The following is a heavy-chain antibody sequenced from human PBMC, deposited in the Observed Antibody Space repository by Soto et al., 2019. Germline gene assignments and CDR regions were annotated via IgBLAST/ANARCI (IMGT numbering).Heavy chain of an antibody. J-gene: IGHJ6*02. CDR2: IIPISGTA. CDR3: ARSQGSSTSLEIYYYYYYGMDV. D-gene: IGHD2-2*01. Sequence: SVKVSCKASGGTFSSYAISWVRQAPGQGLEWMGGIIPISGTANYAQKFQGRVTTTADESTSTAYMELSSLRSEDTAVYYCARSQGSSTSLEIYYYYYYGMDVWGQGTTVTVSS. V-gene: IGHV1-69*13. CDR1: GGTFSSYA.